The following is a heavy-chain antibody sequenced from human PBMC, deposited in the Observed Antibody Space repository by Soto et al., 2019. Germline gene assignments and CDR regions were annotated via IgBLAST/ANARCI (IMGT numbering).Heavy chain of an antibody. J-gene: IGHJ6*04. V-gene: IGHV3-74*01. D-gene: IGHD3-10*01. Sequence: EVQLVESGGGLVQPGGSLRLSCAASGFTLSGRSMHWVRQAPGKGLVWASGIDNAGTDSTYADSVKGRFTSSRDNAKNTLYLQMNSLRVEDTAVYYCARGWFGPDVWGKGTTVTVSP. CDR3: ARGWFGPDV. CDR2: IDNAGTDS. CDR1: GFTLSGRS.